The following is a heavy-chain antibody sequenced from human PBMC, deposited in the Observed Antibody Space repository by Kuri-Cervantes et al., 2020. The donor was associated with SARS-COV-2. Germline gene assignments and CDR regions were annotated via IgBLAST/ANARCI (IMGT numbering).Heavy chain of an antibody. V-gene: IGHV4-39*01. Sequence: GSLRLSCSVSNGSIRSSSYYWGWIRQPPGKGLEWIGSIYSSGSTYYNPSLKSRVTTSLETSKNQFSLKLSSMTAADTAVYYCARSFMVASYFDYWGQGTLVTVSS. D-gene: IGHD5-12*01. CDR2: IYSSGST. CDR3: ARSFMVASYFDY. CDR1: NGSIRSSSYY. J-gene: IGHJ4*02.